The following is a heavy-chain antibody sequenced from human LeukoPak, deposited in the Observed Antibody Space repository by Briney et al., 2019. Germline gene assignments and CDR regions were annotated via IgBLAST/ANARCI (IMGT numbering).Heavy chain of an antibody. CDR1: GGSISSGGYY. J-gene: IGHJ6*02. D-gene: IGHD6-19*01. V-gene: IGHV4-31*03. Sequence: PSQTLSLTCTVSGGSISSGGYYWSWIRQHPGKGLEWIGYIYYSGSTYYNPSLKSRVTISVDTSKNQFSLKLSSVTAADTAVYYCARRSSSSWQWLVPGLDYYGMDVWGQGTTVTVSS. CDR3: ARRSSSSWQWLVPGLDYYGMDV. CDR2: IYYSGST.